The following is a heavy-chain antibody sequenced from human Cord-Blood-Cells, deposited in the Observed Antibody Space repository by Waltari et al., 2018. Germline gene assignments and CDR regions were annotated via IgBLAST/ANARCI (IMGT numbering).Heavy chain of an antibody. D-gene: IGHD4-4*01. CDR2: ISYDGSNK. CDR1: GFTFSSYG. Sequence: QVQLVESGRGVVQPGRSLRLSCAAFGFTFSSYGMHWVRPAPGKGLEWVAVISYDGSNKYYADSVQGRFTISRDNSKNTLYLQMNSLRAEDTAVYYCAKSLRLQYYFDYWGQGTLVTVSS. CDR3: AKSLRLQYYFDY. J-gene: IGHJ4*02. V-gene: IGHV3-30*18.